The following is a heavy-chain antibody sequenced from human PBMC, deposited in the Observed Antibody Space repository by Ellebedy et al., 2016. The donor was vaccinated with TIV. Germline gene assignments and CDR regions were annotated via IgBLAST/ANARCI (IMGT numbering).Heavy chain of an antibody. J-gene: IGHJ6*02. CDR3: ARDRLTPLRAYDGLDV. V-gene: IGHV1-18*01. CDR2: ISAYNGNT. CDR1: NYAFSSYG. Sequence: ASVKVSCXASNYAFSSYGLSWMRQAPGQGLEWMAWISAYNGNTNYAQKFQDRVTVTIDTSTRIAYMELRSLRPDDTAVYFCARDRLTPLRAYDGLDVWGQGTTVTVSS.